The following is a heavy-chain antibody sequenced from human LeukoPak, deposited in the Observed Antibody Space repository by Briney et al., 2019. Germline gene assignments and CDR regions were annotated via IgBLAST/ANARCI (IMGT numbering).Heavy chain of an antibody. V-gene: IGHV3-64*01. D-gene: IGHD2-2*01. CDR2: ISSNGGST. Sequence: PGGSLRLSCAASGFTFSSYAMHWVRQAPGKGLEYVSAISSNGGSTYYANSVKGRFTISRDNSKNTLYLQMGSLRAEDMAVYYCARDVGSSTSSVAFDIWGQGTMVTVSS. CDR1: GFTFSSYA. CDR3: ARDVGSSTSSVAFDI. J-gene: IGHJ3*02.